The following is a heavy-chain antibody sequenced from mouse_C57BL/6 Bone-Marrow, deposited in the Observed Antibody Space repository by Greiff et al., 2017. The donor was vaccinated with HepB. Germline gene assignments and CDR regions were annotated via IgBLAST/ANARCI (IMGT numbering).Heavy chain of an antibody. CDR3: ARSRGNFAWFAY. D-gene: IGHD2-1*01. J-gene: IGHJ3*01. V-gene: IGHV1-82*01. CDR2: IYPGDGDT. Sequence: VKLQQSGPELVKPGASVKISCKASGYAFSSSWMNWVKQRPGKGLEWIGRIYPGDGDTNYNGKFKGKATLTADKSSSTAYMQLSSLTSEDSAVYFCARSRGNFAWFAYWGQGTLVTVSA. CDR1: GYAFSSSW.